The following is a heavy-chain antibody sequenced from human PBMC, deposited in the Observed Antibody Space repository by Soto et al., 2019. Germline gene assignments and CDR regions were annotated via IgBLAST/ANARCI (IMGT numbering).Heavy chain of an antibody. D-gene: IGHD1-26*01. Sequence: PVGSVRLSCAASGFIFTNYWMSWVRQAPGKGLEWVANIKRDGSEKRYVDSVKGRFIISRDNARNSLYLQMNSLRADDTGVYYCTSARSVGAPGGFIEYWGQGNLVTVSS. CDR3: TSARSVGAPGGFIEY. V-gene: IGHV3-7*03. CDR2: IKRDGSEK. J-gene: IGHJ4*02. CDR1: GFIFTNYW.